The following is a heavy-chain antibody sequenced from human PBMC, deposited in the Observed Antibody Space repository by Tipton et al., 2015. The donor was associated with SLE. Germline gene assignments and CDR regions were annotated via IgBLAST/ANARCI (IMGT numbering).Heavy chain of an antibody. D-gene: IGHD5-18*01. CDR1: GGSFSGYY. V-gene: IGHV4-34*01. CDR2: ISHGGIT. CDR3: ARGRVGYSYGRHFDY. J-gene: IGHJ4*02. Sequence: TLSLTCAVYGGSFSGYYWSWIRQPPGKGLEWIGEISHGGITNYNPSLKSRVTISVDTSKNQFSLKLSSVTAADTAVYYCARGRVGYSYGRHFDYWGQGTLVTVSS.